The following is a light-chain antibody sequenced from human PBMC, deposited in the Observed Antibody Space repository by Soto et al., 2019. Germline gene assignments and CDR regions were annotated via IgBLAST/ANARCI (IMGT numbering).Light chain of an antibody. Sequence: QSALTQPRSVSGSPGQSVTMSCTGTSSDVGGYNYVSWYQQHPGKAPKVMIYDVIKRPSGVSDRFSGSKSGNTASLTISGLQAEDEADYYCCSYAGSYTLVFGGGTKVTVL. CDR1: SSDVGGYNY. CDR2: DVI. J-gene: IGLJ2*01. CDR3: CSYAGSYTLV. V-gene: IGLV2-11*01.